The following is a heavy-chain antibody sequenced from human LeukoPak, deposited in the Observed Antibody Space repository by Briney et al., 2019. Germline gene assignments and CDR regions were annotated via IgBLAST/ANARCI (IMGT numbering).Heavy chain of an antibody. Sequence: SETLSLTCAVYGGSFSGYYWSWIRQSPERGLEWIGEVNHAEITHYNPSLRSRLTLSTDASKNQFSLRLTSVSAADTAVYYCARAGLRLSGWLREYFYDSWSQGILVTVSS. CDR2: VNHAEIT. J-gene: IGHJ4*02. V-gene: IGHV4-34*01. CDR3: ARAGLRLSGWLREYFYDS. CDR1: GGSFSGYY. D-gene: IGHD3-3*01.